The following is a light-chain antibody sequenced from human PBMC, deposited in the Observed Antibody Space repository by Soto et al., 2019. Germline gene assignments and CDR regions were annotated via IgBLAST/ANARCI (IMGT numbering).Light chain of an antibody. V-gene: IGKV1-5*01. Sequence: DIQLTQSPSPLSASVGDRVAITCRASQHLGSWLTWYQQKPGSAPKLLIFNASSLQSGVPSRFSGSGFGTEFTLTISSLQPDDSANYFCQQYRTDTLGQGTRLEIK. CDR2: NAS. J-gene: IGKJ5*01. CDR3: QQYRTDT. CDR1: QHLGSW.